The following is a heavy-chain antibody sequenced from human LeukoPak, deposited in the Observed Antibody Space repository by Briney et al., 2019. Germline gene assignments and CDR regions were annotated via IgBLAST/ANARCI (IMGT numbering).Heavy chain of an antibody. V-gene: IGHV5-51*01. CDR3: ARRSIAARRGFDY. D-gene: IGHD6-6*01. CDR2: IYPGDSDT. Sequence: GESLKISCKGSGYSFTSYWIGWVRQMPGEGLEWMGIIYPGDSDTRYSPSFQGQVTISADKSISTAYLQWSSLKASGTAMYYCARRSIAARRGFDYWGQGTLVTVSS. CDR1: GYSFTSYW. J-gene: IGHJ4*02.